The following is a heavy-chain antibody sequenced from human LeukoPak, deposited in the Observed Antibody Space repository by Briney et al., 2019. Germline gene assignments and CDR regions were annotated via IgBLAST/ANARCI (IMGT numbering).Heavy chain of an antibody. D-gene: IGHD3-22*01. Sequence: GGSLRLSCAASGFAFSSYAMSWVRQAPGKGLEWVSAISGSGGSTYYADSVKGRFTISRDNSKNTLYLQMNSLRAEDTAVYYCAKDGAPYYYDSSGYFDYWGQGTLVTVSS. J-gene: IGHJ4*02. CDR2: ISGSGGST. CDR1: GFAFSSYA. V-gene: IGHV3-23*01. CDR3: AKDGAPYYYDSSGYFDY.